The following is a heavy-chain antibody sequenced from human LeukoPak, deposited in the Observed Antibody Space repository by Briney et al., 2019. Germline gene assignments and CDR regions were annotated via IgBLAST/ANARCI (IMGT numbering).Heavy chain of an antibody. CDR1: GFMFDDYG. Sequence: GGSLRLSCAVSGFMFDDYGMSWVRQAPGKGLEWVSGINWNGGRTGYADSVKGRFTISRDNAKNSLHLQTNSLRDEDTAVYYCARDPGNFDYWGQGTLVTVSS. J-gene: IGHJ4*02. CDR2: INWNGGRT. V-gene: IGHV3-20*04. D-gene: IGHD6-13*01. CDR3: ARDPGNFDY.